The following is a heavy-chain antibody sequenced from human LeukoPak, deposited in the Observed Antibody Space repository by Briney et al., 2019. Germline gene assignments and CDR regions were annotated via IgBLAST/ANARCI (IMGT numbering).Heavy chain of an antibody. J-gene: IGHJ4*02. Sequence: SETLSLTCTVSGGSISSGSYYWSWIRQPPGKGLEWIGYIYYSGSTNYNPSLKSRVTISVDTSKNQFSLKLSSVTAADTAVYYCARSKGSYSSSWFSLPKLGFDYWGQGTLVTVSS. CDR1: GGSISSGSYY. CDR3: ARSKGSYSSSWFSLPKLGFDY. V-gene: IGHV4-61*01. D-gene: IGHD6-13*01. CDR2: IYYSGST.